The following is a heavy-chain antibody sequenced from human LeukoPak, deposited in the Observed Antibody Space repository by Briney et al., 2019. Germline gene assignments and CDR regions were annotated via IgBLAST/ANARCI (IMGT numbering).Heavy chain of an antibody. CDR3: AKDYYDIVGRFDY. CDR1: GFTFSSYG. CDR2: IWYDGSNK. Sequence: PGGSLRLSCAASGFTFSSYGMHWVRQAPGKGLEWVAVIWYDGSNKYYADSVKGRFTIPRDNSKNTLYLQMNSLRAEDTAVYYCAKDYYDIVGRFDYWGQGTLVTVSS. V-gene: IGHV3-33*06. J-gene: IGHJ4*02. D-gene: IGHD3-22*01.